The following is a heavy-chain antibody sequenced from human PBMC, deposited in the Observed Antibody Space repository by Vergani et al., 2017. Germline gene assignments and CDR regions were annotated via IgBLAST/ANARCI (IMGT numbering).Heavy chain of an antibody. CDR3: AAAYRGNWFDL. D-gene: IGHD6-25*01. CDR1: GGPISSYS. Sequence: QVQLQESGPGLVKPSETLYLTCTRPGGPISSYSWSWVRQPPGKGLEWIGYFYYSGSTNYNPSLKSRVTISVDTSKKQLSLKLSSAAAADTDVYYCAAAYRGNWFDLWGQGTLVTVSS. V-gene: IGHV4-59*01. J-gene: IGHJ5*02. CDR2: FYYSGST.